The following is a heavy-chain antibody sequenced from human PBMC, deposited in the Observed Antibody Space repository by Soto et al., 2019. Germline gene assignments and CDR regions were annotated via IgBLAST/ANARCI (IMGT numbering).Heavy chain of an antibody. J-gene: IGHJ4*02. CDR3: AHSRLWFGELLSYYFDY. V-gene: IGHV2-5*02. CDR1: GFSLSTSGVG. D-gene: IGHD3-10*01. CDR2: IYWDDDK. Sequence: SGPTLVNPTQTLTLTCTFSGFSLSTSGVGVGWIRQPPGKALEWLALIYWDDDKRYSPSLKSRLTITKDTSKNQVVLTMTNMDPVDTATYYCAHSRLWFGELLSYYFDYWGQGTLVTVSS.